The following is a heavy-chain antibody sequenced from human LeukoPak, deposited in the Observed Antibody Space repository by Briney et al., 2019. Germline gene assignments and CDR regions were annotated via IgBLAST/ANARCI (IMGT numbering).Heavy chain of an antibody. J-gene: IGHJ6*02. V-gene: IGHV1-2*02. CDR1: GYTFTGYY. D-gene: IGHD6-6*01. CDR3: ARGSSSRDYYYGMDV. CDR2: INPNSGGT. Sequence: GASVKVSCKASGYTFTGYYMHWVRQAPGQGLEWMGWINPNSGGTNYAQKFQGRVTMTRDTSISTAYMDLSRLRSDDTAVYYCARGSSSRDYYYGMDVWGQGTTVTVSS.